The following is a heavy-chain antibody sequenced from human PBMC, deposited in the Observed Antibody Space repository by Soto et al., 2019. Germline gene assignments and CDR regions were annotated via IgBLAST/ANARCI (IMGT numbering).Heavy chain of an antibody. CDR1: GFTFSSYW. CDR2: IKEGGSEK. J-gene: IGHJ6*02. D-gene: IGHD3-3*01. Sequence: GGSLRLSCAASGFTFSSYWMSWVRQAPGKGLEWVANIKEGGSEKCYVDSVKGRFTISRDNAKNSLYLQMNSLRAEDTAVHYCARDYTITIFGVVTPMDVWGQGTTVTVSS. V-gene: IGHV3-7*01. CDR3: ARDYTITIFGVVTPMDV.